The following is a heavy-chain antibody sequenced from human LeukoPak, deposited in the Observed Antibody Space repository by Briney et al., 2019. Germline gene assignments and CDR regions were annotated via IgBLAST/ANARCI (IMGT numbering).Heavy chain of an antibody. CDR2: IYYSGSN. CDR3: AREPTSGREPTTGRPLVY. J-gene: IGHJ4*02. CDR1: GGSISGYF. D-gene: IGHD1-26*01. Sequence: SETLSLTCTVSGGSISGYFWSWIRQPAGKGLEWIGGIYYSGSNNYNTSLKRRVTISLDKYKNNLSLNLRSVPAADTAAYYCAREPTSGREPTTGRPLVYLGQGTLVTVSS. V-gene: IGHV4-4*07.